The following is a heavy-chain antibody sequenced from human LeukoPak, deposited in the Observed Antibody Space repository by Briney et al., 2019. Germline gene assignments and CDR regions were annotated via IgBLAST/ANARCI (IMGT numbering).Heavy chain of an antibody. CDR3: ATRKLGNDY. Sequence: SETLSLTCTVSGGSISSYYWSWIRQPAGKGLEWIGRIYISGNTDYNPSLKSRVTMPVDTSKNQFSLKLGSVTAADTAVYYCATRKLGNDYWGQGTLVTVSS. V-gene: IGHV4-4*07. D-gene: IGHD7-27*01. J-gene: IGHJ4*02. CDR1: GGSISSYY. CDR2: IYISGNT.